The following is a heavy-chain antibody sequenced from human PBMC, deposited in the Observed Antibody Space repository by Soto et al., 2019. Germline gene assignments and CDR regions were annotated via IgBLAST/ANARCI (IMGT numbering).Heavy chain of an antibody. CDR1: GGSISSGGYY. V-gene: IGHV4-31*03. D-gene: IGHD3-16*01. CDR2: IYYSGST. Sequence: QVQLQESGPGLVKPSQTLSLTCTVSGGSISSGGYYWSWIRQHPGKGLEWIGYIYYSGSTYYNPSPKGRVTISVDTSKTQCSLKLSSVTAAETAVYYGARGGRRSPGMDVWGQGTTVTVSS. J-gene: IGHJ6*02. CDR3: ARGGRRSPGMDV.